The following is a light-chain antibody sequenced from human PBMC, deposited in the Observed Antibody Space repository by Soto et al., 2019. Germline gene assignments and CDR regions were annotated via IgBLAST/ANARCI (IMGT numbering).Light chain of an antibody. CDR3: QQYNSYSPT. CDR1: QTISSW. J-gene: IGKJ1*01. CDR2: KAS. V-gene: IGKV1-5*03. Sequence: DIQMTQSPSTLSGSVGDRVTITCRSSQTISSWLAWYQQKPGKAPKLLIYKASTLKSGVPSRFSGSGSGTEFTLTISRLQPDDFATYYCQQYNSYSPTFGQGTKV.